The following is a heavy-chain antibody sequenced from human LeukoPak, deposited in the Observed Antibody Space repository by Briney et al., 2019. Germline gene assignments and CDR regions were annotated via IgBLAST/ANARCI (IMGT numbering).Heavy chain of an antibody. CDR1: GFTFSSYA. CDR2: ISGSGGST. J-gene: IGHJ5*02. V-gene: IGHV3-23*01. D-gene: IGHD2-2*01. Sequence: GGSLRLSCAASGFTFSSYAMSWVRQAPGKGLEWVSAISGSGGSTYYADSVKGRFTISRDNSKNTLYLQMNSLRAEDTAVYYCARDPYIVVVPAALDPWGQGTLVTVSS. CDR3: ARDPYIVVVPAALDP.